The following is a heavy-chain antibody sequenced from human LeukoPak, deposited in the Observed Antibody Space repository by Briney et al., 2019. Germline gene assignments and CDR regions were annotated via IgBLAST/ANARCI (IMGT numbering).Heavy chain of an antibody. V-gene: IGHV4-34*01. D-gene: IGHD6-13*01. CDR3: ARTNGYSSSWGFDP. Sequence: PSETLSLTCAVYGGSFSGYYWSWIRQPPGKGLEWIGEINHSGSTNYNPSLKSRVTISVDTSKNQFSLKLSSVTAADTAVYYCARTNGYSSSWGFDPWGQGTLVTVSS. J-gene: IGHJ5*02. CDR1: GGSFSGYY. CDR2: INHSGST.